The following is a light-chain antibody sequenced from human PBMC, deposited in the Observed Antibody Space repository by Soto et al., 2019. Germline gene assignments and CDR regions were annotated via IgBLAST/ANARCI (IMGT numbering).Light chain of an antibody. CDR1: QSVSSGY. CDR3: QQHGSSLPYT. Sequence: EIVLTQSPGTLSLSPGERATLSCRASQSVSSGYLAWYQQKPGQAPRLLIYGASRRATGIPDRFSGSGSGTDFTLSISRLEPEDFAVYCCQQHGSSLPYTFGQGTQLEIK. V-gene: IGKV3-20*01. J-gene: IGKJ2*01. CDR2: GAS.